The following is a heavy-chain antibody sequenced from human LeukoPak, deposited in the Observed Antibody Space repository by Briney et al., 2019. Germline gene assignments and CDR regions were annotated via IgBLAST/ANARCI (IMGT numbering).Heavy chain of an antibody. D-gene: IGHD3-9*01. J-gene: IGHJ6*02. Sequence: SETLSLTCTVSGGSISSYYWSWIRQPPGKGLEWIGYIYYSGSTNYNPPLKSRVTISVDTSKNQFSLKLSSVTAADTAVYYCARRYRAYYYGMDVWGQGTTVTVSS. CDR3: ARRYRAYYYGMDV. CDR2: IYYSGST. V-gene: IGHV4-59*01. CDR1: GGSISSYY.